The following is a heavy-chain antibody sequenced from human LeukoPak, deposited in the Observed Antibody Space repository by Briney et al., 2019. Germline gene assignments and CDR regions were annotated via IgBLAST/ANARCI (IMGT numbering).Heavy chain of an antibody. D-gene: IGHD4-23*01. CDR2: INTDGKST. J-gene: IGHJ4*02. CDR3: ARDYQRWLDY. V-gene: IGHV3-74*01. Sequence: GGSLRLSCAASGFTFSSYWMHWVRHAPGKGLVWVARINTDGKSTRYAESVRGRFTISRDNAKNTLNLQMNRLRVEDTAVYYCARDYQRWLDYWGQGTLVAVSS. CDR1: GFTFSSYW.